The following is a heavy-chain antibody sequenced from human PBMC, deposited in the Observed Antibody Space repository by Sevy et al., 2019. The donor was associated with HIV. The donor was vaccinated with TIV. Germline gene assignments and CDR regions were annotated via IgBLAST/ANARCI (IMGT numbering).Heavy chain of an antibody. V-gene: IGHV1-18*01. J-gene: IGHJ6*02. D-gene: IGHD3-22*01. Sequence: ASVKVSCKASGYTFTSYGISWVRQAPGQGLEWMGWISAYNGNTNYAQKLQGRVTMTTDTSTSPAYMELRSLRSDDTAVYYCARFPITMIVVVNDDYYGMDVWGQGTTVTVSS. CDR1: GYTFTSYG. CDR3: ARFPITMIVVVNDDYYGMDV. CDR2: ISAYNGNT.